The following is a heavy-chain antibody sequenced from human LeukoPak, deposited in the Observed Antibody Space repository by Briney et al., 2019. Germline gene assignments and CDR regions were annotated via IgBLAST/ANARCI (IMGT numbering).Heavy chain of an antibody. CDR1: GFAFSNAW. D-gene: IGHD2-2*01. CDR2: INHSGST. V-gene: IGHV4-34*01. Sequence: PGGSLRLSCAASGFAFSNAWMNWVRQAPGKGLEWVGEINHSGSTNYNPSLKSRVTISVDTSKNQFSLKLSSVTAADTAVYYCARRKIVVPAAMNWFDPWGQGTLVTVSS. CDR3: ARRKIVVPAAMNWFDP. J-gene: IGHJ5*02.